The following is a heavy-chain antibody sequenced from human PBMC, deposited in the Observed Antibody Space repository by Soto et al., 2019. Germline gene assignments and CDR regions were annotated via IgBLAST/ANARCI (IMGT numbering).Heavy chain of an antibody. CDR1: GYTFTSYA. CDR2: INAGNSNT. Sequence: QVQLVQSGAEEKKPGASVKVSCKASGYTFTSYAMHWVRQAPGQRLEWMGWINAGNSNTKYSQKFQGRVTITRDTSASTAYMELSSLRSEDTAVYYCPRDLGFGELGLGYWGQGTLVTVSS. V-gene: IGHV1-3*05. CDR3: PRDLGFGELGLGY. D-gene: IGHD3-10*01. J-gene: IGHJ4*02.